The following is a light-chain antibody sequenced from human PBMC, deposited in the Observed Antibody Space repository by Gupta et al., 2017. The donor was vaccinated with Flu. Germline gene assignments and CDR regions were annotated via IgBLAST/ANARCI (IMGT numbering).Light chain of an antibody. CDR3: QESDCSSDAV. Sequence: SSVLTQPPSVSVAPGRTARITCGGNNIGSKNMHWYQQKPGQAPVRVVHDDSDRPAGIPDRVSASYSANTENFLTIRVESGDDADEYYQESDCSSDAVFGGWTKLTVL. CDR1: NIGSKN. V-gene: IGLV3-21*02. J-gene: IGLJ2*01. CDR2: DDS.